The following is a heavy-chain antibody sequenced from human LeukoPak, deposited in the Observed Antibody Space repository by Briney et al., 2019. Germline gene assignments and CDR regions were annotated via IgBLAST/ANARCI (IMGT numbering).Heavy chain of an antibody. J-gene: IGHJ6*02. CDR1: GYSFTSYW. V-gene: IGHV5-51*01. Sequence: GESLKISCKGSGYSFTSYWIGWVRQMPGKGLEWMGIIYPGDSDTRYSPSFQGQVTISADKSISTAYLQWSSLKASATAMYYCAGLEWLVNYSHYGMDVWGQGTTVTVSS. CDR2: IYPGDSDT. CDR3: AGLEWLVNYSHYGMDV. D-gene: IGHD6-19*01.